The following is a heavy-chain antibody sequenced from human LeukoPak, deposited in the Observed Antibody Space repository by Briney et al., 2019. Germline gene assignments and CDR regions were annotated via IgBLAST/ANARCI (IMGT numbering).Heavy chain of an antibody. CDR2: VFYDGST. V-gene: IGHV4-59*08. CDR3: ASRPRAEPDTSPDNWFDP. Sequence: KPSETLSLTCTVSDGSISTYFWNWIRQPPGRGLEWIGHVFYDGSTNLNPSLKSRVTISVDTSKNQFSLKLRSVTAADTAVYYCASRPRAEPDTSPDNWFDPWGQGTLVTVSS. CDR1: DGSISTYF. D-gene: IGHD1-14*01. J-gene: IGHJ5*02.